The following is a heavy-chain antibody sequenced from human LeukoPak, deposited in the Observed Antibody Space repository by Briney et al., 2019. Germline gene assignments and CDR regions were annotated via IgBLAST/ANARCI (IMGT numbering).Heavy chain of an antibody. D-gene: IGHD3-10*01. CDR3: ARVWFGERYYYYYYYMDA. V-gene: IGHV4-59*08. J-gene: IGHJ6*03. Sequence: SETPSLACTVSGGSISSYYWSWIRQPPGKGLEWIGYIYYSGSTNYNPSLKSRVTISVDTSKNQFSLKLSSVTAADTAVYYCARVWFGERYYYYYYYMDAWGKGTTVTVSS. CDR2: IYYSGST. CDR1: GGSISSYY.